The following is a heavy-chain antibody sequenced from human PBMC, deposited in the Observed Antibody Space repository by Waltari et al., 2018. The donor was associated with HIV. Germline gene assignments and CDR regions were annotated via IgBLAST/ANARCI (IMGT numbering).Heavy chain of an antibody. Sequence: QVQLQESGPGLVMPSETLSLTCFVSGGSISSYYSNWILQPPGEGLEWIGHTDYSGSTNYNPSLRSRVSISIDTSKNQFSRKLSSVTAADTAVYYCARDPSAVAPGLYYYGLSLWGPGTTVTVSS. J-gene: IGHJ6*02. CDR3: ARDPSAVAPGLYYYGLSL. V-gene: IGHV4-59*01. CDR2: TDYSGST. D-gene: IGHD5-12*01. CDR1: GGSISSYY.